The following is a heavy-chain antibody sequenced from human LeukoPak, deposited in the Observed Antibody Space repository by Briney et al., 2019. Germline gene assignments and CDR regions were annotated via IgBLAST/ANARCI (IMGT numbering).Heavy chain of an antibody. CDR1: GGSMSSYY. Sequence: SETLSLTCTVSGGSMSSYYWSWIRQPPGKGLEWIGYIYYSGSTNYNPSLKSRVTISVDTSKNQFSLKLSSVTAADTAVYYCARLGSVTPAYDYWGQGTLVTVSS. J-gene: IGHJ4*02. CDR3: ARLGSVTPAYDY. V-gene: IGHV4-59*12. D-gene: IGHD4-11*01. CDR2: IYYSGST.